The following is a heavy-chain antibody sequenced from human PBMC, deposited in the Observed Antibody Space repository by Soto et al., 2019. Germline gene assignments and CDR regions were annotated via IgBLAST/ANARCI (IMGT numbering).Heavy chain of an antibody. D-gene: IGHD3-16*01. CDR3: ARDGERGSYGLYYFDY. J-gene: IGHJ4*02. Sequence: GSLRLSCAASGFTFSSYAMHWVRQAPGKGLEWVAVISYDGSNKYYADSVKGRFTISRDNSKNTLYLQMNSLRAEDTAVYYCARDGERGSYGLYYFDYWGQGTLVTVSS. CDR1: GFTFSSYA. V-gene: IGHV3-30-3*01. CDR2: ISYDGSNK.